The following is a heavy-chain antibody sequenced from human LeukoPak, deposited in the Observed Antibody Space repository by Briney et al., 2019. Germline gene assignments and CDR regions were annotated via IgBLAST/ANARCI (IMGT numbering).Heavy chain of an antibody. CDR1: GDSINSAAYY. D-gene: IGHD3-3*01. CDR2: IYYSGST. J-gene: IGHJ4*02. CDR3: ARDNDFWSGYHSFDF. Sequence: SETLSLTCTVSGDSINSAAYYWSWIRQHPGKGLEWIGYIYYSGSTSYNPSLQSRVTISIDTSKNQFSLKLSSVTAADTAVYYCARDNDFWSGYHSFDFWGRGTLVTVSS. V-gene: IGHV4-31*03.